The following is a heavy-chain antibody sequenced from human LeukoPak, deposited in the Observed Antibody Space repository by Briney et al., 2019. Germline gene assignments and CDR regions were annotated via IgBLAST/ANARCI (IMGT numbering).Heavy chain of an antibody. D-gene: IGHD3-22*01. CDR1: AFTFSSYT. Sequence: PGGSLRLSCAASAFTFSSYTMHWFRQARGEGLEWVTVIAYDGSNKYYADSVKGRFTISRDNSKNTLYLQMNSLRPEDTAVYYCARDSYGSGYYMDVWGKGTTVTVSS. CDR2: IAYDGSNK. V-gene: IGHV3-30*04. J-gene: IGHJ6*04. CDR3: ARDSYGSGYYMDV.